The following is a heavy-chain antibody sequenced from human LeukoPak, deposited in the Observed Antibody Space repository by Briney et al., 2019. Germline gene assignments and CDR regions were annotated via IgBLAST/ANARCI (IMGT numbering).Heavy chain of an antibody. CDR3: ARGGGFCGGDCYGIDS. D-gene: IGHD2-21*01. CDR2: VSSRSSFI. Sequence: GGSLRLSCAASGFTFSPYSMNWVRQAPGKGLGWVSLVSSRSSFINYADSVKGRFIISRDDAKNSLYLQMNSLRAEDTAVYYCARGGGFCGGDCYGIDSWGQGTLVTVSP. J-gene: IGHJ5*01. CDR1: GFTFSPYS. V-gene: IGHV3-21*01.